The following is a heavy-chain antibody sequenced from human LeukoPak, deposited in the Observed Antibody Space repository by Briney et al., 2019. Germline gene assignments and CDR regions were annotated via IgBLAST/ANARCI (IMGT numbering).Heavy chain of an antibody. J-gene: IGHJ4*02. CDR3: ARDGAAAGDY. CDR1: GFTFSSYG. Sequence: PGGSLRLSCAASGFTFSSYGMHWVRQAPGKGLEWVAFIRYDGSDKYYADSVKGRFTISRDNSNNTLYLQMNSLRAEDTAVYYCARDGAAAGDYWGQGTLVTVSS. D-gene: IGHD6-13*01. CDR2: IRYDGSDK. V-gene: IGHV3-30*02.